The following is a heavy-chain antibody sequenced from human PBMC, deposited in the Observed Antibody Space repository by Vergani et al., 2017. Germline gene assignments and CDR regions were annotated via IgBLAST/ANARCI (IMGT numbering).Heavy chain of an antibody. J-gene: IGHJ3*02. CDR3: AKVGRSEVAGTFGAFDI. V-gene: IGHV3-23*01. CDR2: LSASDRRT. CDR1: GFTFIMHA. Sequence: EVQLLESGGDLVQPGGSLRLSCAASGFTFIMHAMSWVRQAPGKGLEWVSTLSASDRRTHYADSVKGRFTISRDISKNTLFLQMNSLRPEDTAVYYCAKVGRSEVAGTFGAFDIWGQGTMVTVSS. D-gene: IGHD6-19*01.